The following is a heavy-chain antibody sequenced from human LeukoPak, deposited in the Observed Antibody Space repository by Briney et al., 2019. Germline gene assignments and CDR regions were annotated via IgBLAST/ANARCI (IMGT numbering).Heavy chain of an antibody. D-gene: IGHD5-18*01. Sequence: ASVKVSCKASGYTFTSYAMHWVRQAPGQRLEWMGWINAGNGNTKYSQKFEVRVTITGDTSASTAYMELNSLRSEDTAVYYCARGPTYSYGVFDFWGQGTLVTVSS. CDR1: GYTFTSYA. J-gene: IGHJ4*02. CDR3: ARGPTYSYGVFDF. V-gene: IGHV1-3*01. CDR2: INAGNGNT.